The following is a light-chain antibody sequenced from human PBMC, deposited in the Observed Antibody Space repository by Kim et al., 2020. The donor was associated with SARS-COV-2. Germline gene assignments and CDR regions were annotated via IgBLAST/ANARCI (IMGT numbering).Light chain of an antibody. J-gene: IGLJ3*02. Sequence: GKTVTICCTRSSGSIASTNVQWYQQRPGTSPTAVIFENNQRPSGVPDRFSGSIDGSSNSASLTISGLKTEDEADYYCQSFDSNIQVFGGGTQLTVL. CDR3: QSFDSNIQV. CDR1: SGSIASTN. CDR2: ENN. V-gene: IGLV6-57*01.